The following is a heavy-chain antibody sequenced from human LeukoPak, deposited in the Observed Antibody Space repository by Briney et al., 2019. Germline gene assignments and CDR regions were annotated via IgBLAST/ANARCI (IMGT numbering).Heavy chain of an antibody. CDR2: INHSGST. D-gene: IGHD3-9*01. CDR1: GGSFSGYY. V-gene: IGHV4-34*01. Sequence: PSETLSLTCAVYGGSFSGYYWSWIRQPPGKGLEWIGEINHSGSTNYNPSLKSRVTISVDTSKNQFSLKLSSVTAADTAVHYCARGRYFDASWGQGTLVTVSS. CDR3: ARGRYFDAS. J-gene: IGHJ4*02.